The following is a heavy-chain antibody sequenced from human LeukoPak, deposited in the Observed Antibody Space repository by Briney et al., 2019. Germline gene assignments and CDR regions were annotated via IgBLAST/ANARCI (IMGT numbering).Heavy chain of an antibody. CDR2: VYYSGST. CDR1: GGSIIGSSYY. Sequence: PSETLSLTCTVSGGSIIGSSYYWGWIRQPPGKGLEWIGSVYYSGSTYYNASIKSRLTISVDTSKNQLYLKLSSVTAADTAVYYCARLAGYSYGYGDYWGQGTLVSVSS. CDR3: ARLAGYSYGYGDY. V-gene: IGHV4-39*01. J-gene: IGHJ4*02. D-gene: IGHD5-18*01.